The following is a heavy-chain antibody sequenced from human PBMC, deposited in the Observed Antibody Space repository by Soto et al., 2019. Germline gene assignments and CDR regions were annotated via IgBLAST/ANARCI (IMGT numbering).Heavy chain of an antibody. J-gene: IGHJ3*01. CDR1: GFTFRNYG. V-gene: IGHV3-48*01. Sequence: GGSLRLSCAASGFTFRNYGMNWVRQAPGKGLEWVSYIGIGSSTKYYADSVKGRFTISRDNAKNSLYLQMNSLRAEDTAVYYCARDQLYYFYISGRPLNAFYVRAQRTIVPVS. CDR2: IGIGSSTK. D-gene: IGHD3-22*01. CDR3: ARDQLYYFYISGRPLNAFYV.